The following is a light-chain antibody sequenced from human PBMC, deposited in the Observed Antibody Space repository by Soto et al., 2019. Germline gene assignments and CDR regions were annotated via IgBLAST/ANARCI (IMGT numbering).Light chain of an antibody. CDR1: QSVSNN. V-gene: IGKV3-15*01. CDR3: QQYHYWWT. CDR2: GAS. Sequence: EIVMTQPPATLSVSPGEKATLSCRASQSVSNNLAWFQQKPGQVPRLLIYGASNTATGVSARFSGSGSGTEFTLTISSLQSEEFAVYYCQQYHYWWTFGQGTKVDIK. J-gene: IGKJ1*01.